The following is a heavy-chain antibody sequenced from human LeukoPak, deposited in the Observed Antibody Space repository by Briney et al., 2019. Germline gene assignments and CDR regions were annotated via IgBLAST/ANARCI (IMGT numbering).Heavy chain of an antibody. CDR3: ARGRRGLYFDY. V-gene: IGHV3-7*01. Sequence: PGGSLRLSCAASGFTFSSYWMSWVRQAPGKGLEGVANIKQDGSEKYYVDSVKGRFTIPRDNAKNSLYLQMNSLRAEDTAVCYCARGRRGLYFDYWGQGTLVTVSS. CDR2: IKQDGSEK. D-gene: IGHD3-10*01. J-gene: IGHJ4*02. CDR1: GFTFSSYW.